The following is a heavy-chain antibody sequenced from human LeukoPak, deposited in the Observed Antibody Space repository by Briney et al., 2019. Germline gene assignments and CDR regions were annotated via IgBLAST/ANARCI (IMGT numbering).Heavy chain of an antibody. V-gene: IGHV3-33*01. Sequence: GRSLRLSCAAPGFTFSSYGMHWVRQAPGKGLEWVAVIWYDGSNKYYADSVKGRFTVSRDNSKNTLYLQMNSLRAEDTAVYYCARDRGFGELLLFDYWGQGTLVTVSS. CDR3: ARDRGFGELLLFDY. D-gene: IGHD3-10*01. CDR2: IWYDGSNK. CDR1: GFTFSSYG. J-gene: IGHJ4*02.